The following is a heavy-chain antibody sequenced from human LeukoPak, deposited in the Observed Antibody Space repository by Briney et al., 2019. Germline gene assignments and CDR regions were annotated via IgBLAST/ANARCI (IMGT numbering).Heavy chain of an antibody. Sequence: SVKVSCKASGGTFSSYAISWVRQAPGQGLEWMGGIIPIFGTANYAQKFQGRVTITADKSTSTAYMELSSLRSEDTAVYYCASLMVRGVRGYYYMDVWGKGTTVTVSS. CDR3: ASLMVRGVRGYYYMDV. J-gene: IGHJ6*03. CDR2: IIPIFGTA. D-gene: IGHD3-10*01. CDR1: GGTFSSYA. V-gene: IGHV1-69*06.